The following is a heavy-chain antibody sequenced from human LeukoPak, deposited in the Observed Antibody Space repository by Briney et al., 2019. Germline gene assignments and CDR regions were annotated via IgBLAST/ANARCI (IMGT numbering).Heavy chain of an antibody. V-gene: IGHV4-39*01. Sequence: SSETLSLTCTVSGGSISGSTYYWGWVRQPPGKGLEWIGSIYCSGSTYYNPSLKSRVTISVDTSKNQFSLKLSSVTAADTAVYFCTLRNFWGQGSLVTVSS. J-gene: IGHJ4*02. CDR3: TLRNF. CDR1: GGSISGSTYY. CDR2: IYCSGST.